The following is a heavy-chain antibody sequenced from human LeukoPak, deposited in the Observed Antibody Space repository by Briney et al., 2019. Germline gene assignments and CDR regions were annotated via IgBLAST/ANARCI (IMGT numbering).Heavy chain of an antibody. CDR3: AKGRIRLEVYPFDY. D-gene: IGHD1-1*01. Sequence: SETLSLTCTVSGGAISSYYWSWIRQPPGKGLEWIGYIYYSGSTNYNPSLKSRVTISVDTSKNQFSLKLSSVTAADTAVYYCAKGRIRLEVYPFDYWGQGALVTVSS. J-gene: IGHJ4*02. CDR2: IYYSGST. V-gene: IGHV4-59*01. CDR1: GGAISSYY.